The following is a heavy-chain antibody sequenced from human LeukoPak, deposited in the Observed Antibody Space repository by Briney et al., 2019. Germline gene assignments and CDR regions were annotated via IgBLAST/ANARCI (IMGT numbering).Heavy chain of an antibody. Sequence: GGSLRLSCAASRFTFSSYWMHWVRHAPGKGLVWVSRINSDGSGTSYADSVKGRFTISRDNAKNTLYLQMNSLRAEDTAAYYCARRSYCSGGSCYKDDAFDIWGQGTMVTVSS. CDR1: RFTFSSYW. CDR2: INSDGSGT. D-gene: IGHD2-15*01. CDR3: ARRSYCSGGSCYKDDAFDI. J-gene: IGHJ3*02. V-gene: IGHV3-74*01.